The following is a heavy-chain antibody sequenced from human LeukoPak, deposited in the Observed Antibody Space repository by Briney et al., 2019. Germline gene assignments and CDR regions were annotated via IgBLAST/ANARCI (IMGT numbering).Heavy chain of an antibody. V-gene: IGHV1-2*02. J-gene: IGHJ4*02. CDR3: AGVMIRYNWNYDFDY. Sequence: ASVKVSCKASGYTFTGYYMHWVRQAPGQGLEWMGWINPNSGGTNCAQKFQGRVTMTRDTSISTAYMELSRLRSDDTAVYYCAGVMIRYNWNYDFDYWGQGTLVTVSS. CDR1: GYTFTGYY. D-gene: IGHD1-7*01. CDR2: INPNSGGT.